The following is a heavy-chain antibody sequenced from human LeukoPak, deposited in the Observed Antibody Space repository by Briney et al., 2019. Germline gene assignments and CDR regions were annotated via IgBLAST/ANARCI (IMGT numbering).Heavy chain of an antibody. Sequence: QPGGSLRLSCEASGFTFDDYGMHWVRHAPGKGLEWVSTISWNSASVGYVDSVKGRFTISRDNAKKTLYLQMNSLRPEDTALYYCAKDYGYSSSWYDYWGQGTLVTVSS. CDR3: AKDYGYSSSWYDY. CDR2: ISWNSASV. V-gene: IGHV3-9*01. J-gene: IGHJ4*02. D-gene: IGHD6-13*01. CDR1: GFTFDDYG.